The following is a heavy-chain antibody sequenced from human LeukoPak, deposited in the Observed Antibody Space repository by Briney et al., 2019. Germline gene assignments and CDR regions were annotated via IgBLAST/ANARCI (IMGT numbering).Heavy chain of an antibody. Sequence: PSETLSLTCSVSGDSVSGVYWSWIRQPPGKGLEWIGYIYYSGSTNYNPSLKSRVTISVDTSKNQFSLKLSSVTAADTAVYYCARAPRRLTAILSAHDAFDIWGQGTMVTVSS. J-gene: IGHJ3*02. D-gene: IGHD2-21*02. CDR3: ARAPRRLTAILSAHDAFDI. V-gene: IGHV4-59*02. CDR2: IYYSGST. CDR1: GDSVSGVY.